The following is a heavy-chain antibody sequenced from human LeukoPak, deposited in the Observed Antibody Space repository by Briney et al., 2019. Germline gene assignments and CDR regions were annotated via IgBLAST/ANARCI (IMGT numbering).Heavy chain of an antibody. CDR3: ARVGVYGDYVTIFDY. D-gene: IGHD4-17*01. Sequence: GASVKVSCKASGYTFTSYYMHWVRQAPGQGLEWMGWINPNSGGTNYAQKFQGRVTMTRDTSISTAYMELSRLRSDDTAVYYCARVGVYGDYVTIFDYWGQGTLVTVSS. CDR2: INPNSGGT. CDR1: GYTFTSYY. J-gene: IGHJ4*02. V-gene: IGHV1-2*02.